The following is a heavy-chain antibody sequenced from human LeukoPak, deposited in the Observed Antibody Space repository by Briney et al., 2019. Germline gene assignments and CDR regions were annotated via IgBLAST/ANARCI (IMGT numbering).Heavy chain of an antibody. CDR1: GFTFSSYG. Sequence: GRSLRLSCAASGFTFSSYGMHWVRQAPGKGLEWVAVISYDGSNKYYADSVKGRFTISRDNSKNTLYLQMNSLRAEDTAVYYCAKDDRRGSFDYWGQGTLVTVSS. V-gene: IGHV3-30*18. CDR3: AKDDRRGSFDY. J-gene: IGHJ4*02. CDR2: ISYDGSNK. D-gene: IGHD3-16*01.